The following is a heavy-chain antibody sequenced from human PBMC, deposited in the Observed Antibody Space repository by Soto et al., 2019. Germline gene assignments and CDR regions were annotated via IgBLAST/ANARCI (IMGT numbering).Heavy chain of an antibody. Sequence: GGSLRLSCAASGFTVSSKYMSWVRQAPGKGLEWVSLIRSGGRTYYADSVKGRFTISRDTSKNTLHLQMNSLRVEDTAVYYCARAPPDYYGSGSYEDRPFYWGQGTLVTVSS. CDR1: GFTVSSKY. J-gene: IGHJ4*02. CDR3: ARAPPDYYGSGSYEDRPFY. CDR2: IRSGGRT. V-gene: IGHV3-66*01. D-gene: IGHD3-10*01.